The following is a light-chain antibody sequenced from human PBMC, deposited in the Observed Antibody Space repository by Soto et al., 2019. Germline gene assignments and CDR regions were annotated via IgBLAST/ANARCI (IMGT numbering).Light chain of an antibody. CDR1: QSVPSY. Sequence: EIVLTQFPATLSLSPGDRATLSCRASQSVPSYLAWYQQKPGQAPRLLVYDISNRATGIPARFTGSGSGTDCNLTISSLEPEDSAVYYCQQRSAWPRNTFGQGTKLQI. CDR2: DIS. CDR3: QQRSAWPRNT. J-gene: IGKJ2*01. V-gene: IGKV3-11*01.